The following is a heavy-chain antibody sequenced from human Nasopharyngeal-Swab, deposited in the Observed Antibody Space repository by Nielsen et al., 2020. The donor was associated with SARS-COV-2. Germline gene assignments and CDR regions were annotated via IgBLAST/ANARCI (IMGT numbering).Heavy chain of an antibody. J-gene: IGHJ4*02. V-gene: IGHV3-53*01. CDR3: ARAIFAYQLLIDGYYFDY. D-gene: IGHD2-2*01. Sequence: GESLKISCAASGFTVGSNYMSWVRQAPGKGLEWVSVIYSGGSTYYADSVKGRFTISRDNSKNTLYLQMNSLRAEDTAVYYCARAIFAYQLLIDGYYFDYWGQGTLVTVSS. CDR1: GFTVGSNY. CDR2: IYSGGST.